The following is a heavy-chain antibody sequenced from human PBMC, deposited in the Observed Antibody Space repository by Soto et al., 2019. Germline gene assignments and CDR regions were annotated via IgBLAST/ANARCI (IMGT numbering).Heavy chain of an antibody. V-gene: IGHV4-39*01. D-gene: IGHD6-6*01. Sequence: KTSETLSLTCTVSGGSISSSSYYWGWIRQPPGKGLEWIGSIYYSGSTYYNPSLKSRVTISVDTSKNQFSLKLSSVTAADTAVYYCAILGKGQLGDYWGQGTLVTVSS. J-gene: IGHJ4*02. CDR1: GGSISSSSYY. CDR2: IYYSGST. CDR3: AILGKGQLGDY.